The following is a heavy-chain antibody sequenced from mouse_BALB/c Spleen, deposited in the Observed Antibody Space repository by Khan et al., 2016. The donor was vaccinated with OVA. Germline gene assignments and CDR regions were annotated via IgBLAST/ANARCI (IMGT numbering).Heavy chain of an antibody. V-gene: IGHV2-6-4*01. CDR1: GFSLSRYN. Sequence: QVQLKESGPGLVAPSQSLSITCNVSGFSLSRYNIHWVRQPPGKGLEWLGMIWGGGGTDYNSSLKSRLSISKDNSKSQVFLKMSSLQTDDTAMNYCARAYYRYDGYYAMDYWGQGTSVTVSS. CDR2: IWGGGGT. J-gene: IGHJ4*01. CDR3: ARAYYRYDGYYAMDY. D-gene: IGHD2-14*01.